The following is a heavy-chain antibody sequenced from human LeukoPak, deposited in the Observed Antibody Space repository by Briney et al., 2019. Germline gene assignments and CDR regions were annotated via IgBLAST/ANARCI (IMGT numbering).Heavy chain of an antibody. V-gene: IGHV4-61*02. J-gene: IGHJ4*02. D-gene: IGHD2-2*01. CDR1: GGSISSGSYY. CDR2: IYTSGST. Sequence: PSETLSLTCTVSGGSISSGSYYWSWIRQPAGKGLEWIGRIYTSGSTNYNPSLKSRVTISVDTSKNQFSLKLSSVTAADTAVYYCARDRIGYCSSTSCYHHYFDYWGQGTLVTVSS. CDR3: ARDRIGYCSSTSCYHHYFDY.